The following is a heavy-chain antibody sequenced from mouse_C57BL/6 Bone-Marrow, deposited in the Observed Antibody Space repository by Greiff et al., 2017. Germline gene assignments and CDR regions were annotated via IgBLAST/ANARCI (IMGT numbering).Heavy chain of an antibody. V-gene: IGHV1-55*01. D-gene: IGHD1-1*01. CDR1: GYTFTSYW. J-gene: IGHJ2*01. CDR3: ARSNGYYYGSRGY. CDR2: IYPGSGST. Sequence: QVQLQQSGAELVKPGASVKMSCKASGYTFTSYWITWVKQRPGQGLEWIGDIYPGSGSTNYNEKFKGKATLTVDTSSSTAYMQLSSLTSEDSAVYDCARSNGYYYGSRGYWGKGTTLTVSS.